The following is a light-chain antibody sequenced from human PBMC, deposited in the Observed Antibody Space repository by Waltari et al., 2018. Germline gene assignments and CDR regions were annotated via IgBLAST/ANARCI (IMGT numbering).Light chain of an antibody. CDR3: QAWDSDTYYV. CDR1: KLGDKY. J-gene: IGLJ1*01. Sequence: SYELTQPPSVSVSPGQTASITCSGDKLGDKYACWYQQKAGQSPVLVIYQDTKRPSGSPGRFSGSNSGNTATLTISGTQALDEADYYCQAWDSDTYYVFGTGTKVTVL. V-gene: IGLV3-1*01. CDR2: QDT.